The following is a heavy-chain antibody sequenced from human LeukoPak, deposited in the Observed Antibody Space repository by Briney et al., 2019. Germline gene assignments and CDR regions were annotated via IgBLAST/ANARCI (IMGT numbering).Heavy chain of an antibody. V-gene: IGHV3-7*01. CDR1: GFTFSAYW. Sequence: PGGSLRLSCAASGFTFSAYWMSWVRQAPGKGLEWVANIKQDGSEKNYVDSVKGRFTISRDNAKNTLYLQMNSLRAEDTAVYYCARERGITIFGVVITGSGYYGMDVWGQGTTVTVSS. J-gene: IGHJ6*02. D-gene: IGHD3-3*01. CDR3: ARERGITIFGVVITGSGYYGMDV. CDR2: IKQDGSEK.